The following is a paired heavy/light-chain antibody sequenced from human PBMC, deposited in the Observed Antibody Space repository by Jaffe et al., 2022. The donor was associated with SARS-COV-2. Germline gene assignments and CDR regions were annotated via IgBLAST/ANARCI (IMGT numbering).Light chain of an antibody. CDR1: SLRNRY. V-gene: IGLV3-1*01. CDR3: QAWDSSAAL. CDR2: QDN. Sequence: SYELTQPPSVSVSPGQTASITCSGDSLRNRYPSWYQQKPGQSPVLVIYQDNKRPSGIPERFSGSNSGNTATLTISGAQALDEADYYCQAWDSSAALFGGGTRLTVL. J-gene: IGLJ3*02.
Heavy chain of an antibody. Sequence: QVQLQESGPGLLRPSETLSLTCSVSGGSISTYFWSWIRQPPGKGLEWIGRVSYSGSTDYNPSLRGRVSISLDTSNNQFSLTLRSVSAADSAMYYCARGFDSGTYYNYYYYYNMDVWGKGTTVTVSS. CDR1: GGSISTYF. D-gene: IGHD3-10*01. J-gene: IGHJ6*03. CDR3: ARGFDSGTYYNYYYYYNMDV. CDR2: VSYSGST. V-gene: IGHV4-59*01.